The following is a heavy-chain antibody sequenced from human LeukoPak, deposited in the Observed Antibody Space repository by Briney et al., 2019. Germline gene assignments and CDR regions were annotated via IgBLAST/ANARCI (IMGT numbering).Heavy chain of an antibody. CDR2: VSTSGNT. D-gene: IGHD2-15*01. V-gene: IGHV4-4*07. J-gene: IGHJ3*02. Sequence: PSETLSLTCSVSGGSISGFHWSWIRQTAGKGLEWIGRVSTSGNTFYNPSLESRVTMSADTSGIHFSLNLTSVTAADTAVYYCARDSVVVVAANHDAFDIWGQGTMVTVSS. CDR3: ARDSVVVVAANHDAFDI. CDR1: GGSISGFH.